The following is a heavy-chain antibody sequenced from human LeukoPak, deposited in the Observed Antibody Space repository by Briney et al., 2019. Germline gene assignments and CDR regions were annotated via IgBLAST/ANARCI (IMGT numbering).Heavy chain of an antibody. CDR1: GGSISSYY. J-gene: IGHJ4*02. CDR2: IHYSGST. D-gene: IGHD6-19*01. V-gene: IGHV4-59*01. Sequence: SETLSLTCTVSGGSISSYYWSWIRQPPGKGLEWIGYIHYSGSTNYNPSLRSRVTVSVDTSKNQISLKLSSVTAADTAVYYCASTLQWLAFDYWGQGTLVTVSS. CDR3: ASTLQWLAFDY.